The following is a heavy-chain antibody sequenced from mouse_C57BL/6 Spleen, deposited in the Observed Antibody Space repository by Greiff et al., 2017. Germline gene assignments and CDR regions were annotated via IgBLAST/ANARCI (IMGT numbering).Heavy chain of an antibody. Sequence: EVQGVESGGDLVKPGGSLKLSCAASGFTFSSYGMSWVRQTPDKRLEWVATISSGGSYPYYPDSVKGRFTISRDNAKNTLYLQMSSLKSEDTAMYYCARLYGYDGGKGYAMDYWGQGTSVTVSS. V-gene: IGHV5-6*01. D-gene: IGHD2-2*01. J-gene: IGHJ4*01. CDR2: ISSGGSYP. CDR1: GFTFSSYG. CDR3: ARLYGYDGGKGYAMDY.